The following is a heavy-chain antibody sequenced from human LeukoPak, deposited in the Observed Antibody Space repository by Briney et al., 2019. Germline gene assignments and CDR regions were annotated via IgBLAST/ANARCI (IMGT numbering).Heavy chain of an antibody. J-gene: IGHJ6*03. CDR1: GGTFSSYA. CDR3: ARGYSSSPQPYYMDV. D-gene: IGHD6-6*01. CDR2: IIPIFGTA. V-gene: IGHV1-69*05. Sequence: ASVKVSCKASGGTFSSYAISWVRQAPGQGLEWMGGIIPIFGTANYAQKFQGRVTITTDESTSTAYMELCSLRSEDTAVYYCARGYSSSPQPYYMDVWGKGTTVTVSS.